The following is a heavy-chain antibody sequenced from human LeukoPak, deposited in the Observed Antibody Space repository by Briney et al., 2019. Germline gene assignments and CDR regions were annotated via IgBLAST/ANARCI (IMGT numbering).Heavy chain of an antibody. CDR1: GYTFTSYD. CDR2: MNPNSGNT. V-gene: IGHV1-8*01. Sequence: ASVKVSCKASGYTFTSYDINWVRQATGQGLEWMGWMNPNSGNTGYAQKFQGRVTMTRNTSISTAYMEVSSLRFEDTAVYYCARGEYYYGSGSYYLLGYYYYGMDVWGQGTTVTVSS. J-gene: IGHJ6*02. CDR3: ARGEYYYGSGSYYLLGYYYYGMDV. D-gene: IGHD3-10*01.